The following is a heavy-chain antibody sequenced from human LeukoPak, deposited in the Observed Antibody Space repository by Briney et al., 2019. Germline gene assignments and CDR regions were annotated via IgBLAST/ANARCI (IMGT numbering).Heavy chain of an antibody. V-gene: IGHV4-59*08. CDR3: ARHSRTYYDFDY. CDR1: GGSITNYY. CDR2: IHYSGST. J-gene: IGHJ4*02. Sequence: SETPSLTCTVSGGSITNYYWSWIRQPPGQGLEWIGYIHYSGSTNYNPSLKSRVSISVDMSTNQFSLKLTSVTAADTAVYYCARHSRTYYDFDYWGQGTLVTVSS. D-gene: IGHD1-26*01.